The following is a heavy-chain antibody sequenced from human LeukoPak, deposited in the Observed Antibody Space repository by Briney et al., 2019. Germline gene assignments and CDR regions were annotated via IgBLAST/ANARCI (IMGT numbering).Heavy chain of an antibody. CDR3: ARDSPFMVPGTGDAFDI. D-gene: IGHD6-19*01. Sequence: ASVKVSCKASGYDFITFGISWVRQAPGEGLEWMGWISAYHGKTNFPQRFQGRVTLTTETSTSTAYMELRSLRSDDTAIYYCARDSPFMVPGTGDAFDIWGQGTMVSVPS. J-gene: IGHJ3*02. V-gene: IGHV1-18*01. CDR1: GYDFITFG. CDR2: ISAYHGKT.